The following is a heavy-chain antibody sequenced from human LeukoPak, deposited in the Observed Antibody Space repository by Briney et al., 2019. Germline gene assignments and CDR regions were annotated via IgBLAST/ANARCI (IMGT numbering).Heavy chain of an antibody. J-gene: IGHJ4*02. CDR2: ISYEGSNN. CDR3: AKLACSGTSCYPFDY. V-gene: IGHV3-30*18. CDR1: GFTFSSYV. Sequence: GGSLRHSCAASGFTFSSYVMHWVRQAPAKGLEWVAVISYEGSNNYYADSVKGRFTISRDNSKNTLYLQMNSLRAEDTAVYYCAKLACSGTSCYPFDYWGQGTLVTVSS. D-gene: IGHD2-2*01.